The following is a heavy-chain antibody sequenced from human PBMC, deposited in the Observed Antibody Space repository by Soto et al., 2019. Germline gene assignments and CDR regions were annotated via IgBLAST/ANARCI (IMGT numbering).Heavy chain of an antibody. D-gene: IGHD2-21*01. Sequence: SETLSLTCTVSGSPISSYYWSWFRQSPGQGLEWVGYIYYTGTTTYSPSLKSRLTISVAASKSQLSLSLRSVTAADTAVYYCARLGDYSQAFDYWGHGALVTVSS. CDR2: IYYTGTT. CDR1: GSPISSYY. V-gene: IGHV4-59*12. CDR3: ARLGDYSQAFDY. J-gene: IGHJ4*01.